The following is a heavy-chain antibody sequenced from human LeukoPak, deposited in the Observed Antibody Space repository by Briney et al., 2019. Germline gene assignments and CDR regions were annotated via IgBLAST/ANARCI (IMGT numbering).Heavy chain of an antibody. CDR1: GFTVNNNY. CDR3: ARATYCGGDCYGGYFDY. V-gene: IGHV3-48*01. CDR2: ISSSSSTI. D-gene: IGHD2-21*01. Sequence: GGSLRLSCAASGFTVNNNYMSWVRQAPGKGLEWVSYISSSSSTIYYADSVKGRFTISRDNSKNTLYLQMNSLRAEDTAVYYCARATYCGGDCYGGYFDYWGQGTLVTVSS. J-gene: IGHJ4*02.